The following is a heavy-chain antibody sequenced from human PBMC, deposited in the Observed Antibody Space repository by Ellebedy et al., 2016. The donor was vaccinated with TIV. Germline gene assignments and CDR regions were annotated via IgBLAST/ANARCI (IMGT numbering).Heavy chain of an antibody. CDR2: INPKSGGT. J-gene: IGHJ3*02. Sequence: ASVKVSXKAPGYTFTGYYIHWVRQAPGQGLEWMGWINPKSGGTNYSQKFQGWVTMTRDTSISTAFLELGRLKSEDTAVYYCARDQTVGGTYRGAFNIWGQGTMLTVSS. V-gene: IGHV1-2*04. CDR1: GYTFTGYY. CDR3: ARDQTVGGTYRGAFNI. D-gene: IGHD3-16*02.